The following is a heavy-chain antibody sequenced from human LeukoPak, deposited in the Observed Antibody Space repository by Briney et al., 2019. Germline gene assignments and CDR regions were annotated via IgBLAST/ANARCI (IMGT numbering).Heavy chain of an antibody. CDR2: IYYSGTT. V-gene: IGHV4-39*07. J-gene: IGHJ4*02. D-gene: IGHD3-22*01. Sequence: PSETPSLTCTVSGGSIRSSSYYWGWIRQPPGKGLEWIGSIYYSGTTYHNPSLKSRVTISVDTSKNQFSLKLSSVTAADTAVYYCAKPRGGTYYYDSSGQKPLDYWGQGTLVTVSS. CDR3: AKPRGGTYYYDSSGQKPLDY. CDR1: GGSIRSSSYY.